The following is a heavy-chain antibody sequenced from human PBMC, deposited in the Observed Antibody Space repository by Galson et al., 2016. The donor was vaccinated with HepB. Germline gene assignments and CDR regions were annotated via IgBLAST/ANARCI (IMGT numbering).Heavy chain of an antibody. CDR3: AKDNAPQYGSAGDFPRRCMHH. D-gene: IGHD2-21*01. Sequence: SLRLSCAGSGLRFDDHAFHWVRQAPGEGLEWVAGISWNNGRIGYADSVKGRFTITRDNTNNSLHLQMKTLRPEDTAVYYCAKDNAPQYGSAGDFPRRCMHHWGQGTLVTVSS. CDR1: GLRFDDHA. V-gene: IGHV3-9*01. J-gene: IGHJ1*01. CDR2: ISWNNGRI.